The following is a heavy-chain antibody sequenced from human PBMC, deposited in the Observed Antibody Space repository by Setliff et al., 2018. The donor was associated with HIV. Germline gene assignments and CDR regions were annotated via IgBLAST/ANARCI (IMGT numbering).Heavy chain of an antibody. Sequence: SETLSLTCTFSGVTSGDYYWTWIRQHPVKGLEWIGYIYSSGTKYYNPSLKSRPAISLDTSKNQFSLNLKSVTAADAAVYYCARGFCSGGFCHPNFYHYMDVWGKGTTVTVSS. J-gene: IGHJ6*03. CDR2: IYSSGTK. CDR1: GVTSGDYY. CDR3: ARGFCSGGFCHPNFYHYMDV. V-gene: IGHV4-31*03. D-gene: IGHD2-15*01.